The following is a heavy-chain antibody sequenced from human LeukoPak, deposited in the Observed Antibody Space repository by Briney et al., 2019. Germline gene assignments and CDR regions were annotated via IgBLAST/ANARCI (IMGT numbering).Heavy chain of an antibody. CDR3: AKRLGSSGWGFDF. V-gene: IGHV3-9*01. CDR2: ISWSSGTI. J-gene: IGHJ4*02. Sequence: QPGGSLRLSCAASGFTFSSYAMSWVRQAPGKGLEWVSGISWSSGTIDYADSVKGRITISRDNAKNSLYLQMNSLRVEDTALYYCAKRLGSSGWGFDFWGQGTLVTVSS. D-gene: IGHD6-19*01. CDR1: GFTFSSYA.